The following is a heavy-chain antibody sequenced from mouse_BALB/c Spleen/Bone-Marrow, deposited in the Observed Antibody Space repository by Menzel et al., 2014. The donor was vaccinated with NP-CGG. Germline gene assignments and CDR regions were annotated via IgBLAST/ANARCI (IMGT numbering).Heavy chain of an antibody. CDR2: INPYNEGS. D-gene: IGHD1-1*01. J-gene: IGHJ2*01. CDR3: ARERDYGDYFDY. CDR1: GYTFTRYV. Sequence: VQLKQSGPELVKPGASVKMSCKASGYTFTRYVIHWVRQKPGQGLDWIGYINPYNEGSKYNEKFKGEASLTSDKPSHTAYMELSSLTSDDSAVYYCARERDYGDYFDYWGQGTTLTVSS. V-gene: IGHV1-14*01.